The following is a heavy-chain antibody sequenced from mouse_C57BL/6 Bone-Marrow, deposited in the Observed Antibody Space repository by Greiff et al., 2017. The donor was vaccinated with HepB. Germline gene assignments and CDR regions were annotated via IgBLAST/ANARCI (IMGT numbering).Heavy chain of an antibody. D-gene: IGHD2-1*01. CDR1: GYSITSGYD. CDR3: ARGGYGNLFAY. CDR2: ISYSGST. Sequence: VQLKESGPGMVKPSQSLSLTCTVTGYSITSGYDWHWIRHFPGNKLEWMGYISYSGSTNYNPSLKSRISITHDTSKNHFFLKLNSVTTEDTATYYCARGGYGNLFAYWGQGTLVTVSA. V-gene: IGHV3-1*01. J-gene: IGHJ3*01.